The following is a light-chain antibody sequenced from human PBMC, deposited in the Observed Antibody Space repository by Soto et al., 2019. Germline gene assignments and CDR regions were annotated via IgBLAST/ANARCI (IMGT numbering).Light chain of an antibody. V-gene: IGKV3-11*01. Sequence: EIVLTQSPATLSLSPGERATLSCRASQSVSSYLAWYQQKPGQAPRLLIYDASNRATGIPARFSGSGSGTDFTLTISSLEPEDFVVYYCQQRSNWPPITSGQGTRLEIK. CDR2: DAS. J-gene: IGKJ5*01. CDR1: QSVSSY. CDR3: QQRSNWPPIT.